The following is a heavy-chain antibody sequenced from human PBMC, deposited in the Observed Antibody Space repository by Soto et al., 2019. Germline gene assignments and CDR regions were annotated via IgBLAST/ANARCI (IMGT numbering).Heavy chain of an antibody. CDR3: ARELRSGDYSYGMDV. Sequence: SQTLSHTCAISGDSVSSDSAAWNWIRPSPSRGLEWLGRTYYRSKWYNDYAVSVKSRITINPDTSKNQFSLQLNSVTPEDTAVYYCARELRSGDYSYGMDVWGQVPMVTV. CDR1: GDSVSSDSAA. D-gene: IGHD3-16*01. CDR2: TYYRSKWYN. J-gene: IGHJ6*02. V-gene: IGHV6-1*01.